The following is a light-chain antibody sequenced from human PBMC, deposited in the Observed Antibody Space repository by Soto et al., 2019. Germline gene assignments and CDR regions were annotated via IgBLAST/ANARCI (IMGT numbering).Light chain of an antibody. CDR3: QEANTFPWT. J-gene: IGKJ1*01. Sequence: DIQMTQSPSSVTAAVGDRVTITCRASHSISSWLAWYQQKPGKAPKLLIYAASSLQSAVPSRFSGSASGTDFTLTITSLLPEDFATYYCQEANTFPWTFGQGTKVEIK. CDR2: AAS. CDR1: HSISSW. V-gene: IGKV1-12*01.